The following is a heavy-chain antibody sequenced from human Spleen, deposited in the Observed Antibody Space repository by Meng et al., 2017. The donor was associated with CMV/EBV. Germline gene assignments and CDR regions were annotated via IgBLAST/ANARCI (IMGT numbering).Heavy chain of an antibody. CDR3: ARNGHYSLDS. J-gene: IGHJ4*02. CDR2: LHHSGTT. V-gene: IGHV4-4*02. D-gene: IGHD3-22*01. Sequence: LTVAVSGGSVSIDYWCGWVRQTPGKGLQWLGELHHSGTTTYNPSLNSRVTFSLDKSKNEFSLKLTSVTVADTAVYYCARNGHYSLDSWSQGTLVTVSS. CDR1: GGSVSIDYW.